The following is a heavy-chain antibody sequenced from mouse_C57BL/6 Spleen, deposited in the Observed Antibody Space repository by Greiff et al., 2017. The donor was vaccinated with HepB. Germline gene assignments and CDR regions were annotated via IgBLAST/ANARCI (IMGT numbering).Heavy chain of an antibody. V-gene: IGHV1-80*01. CDR3: VVITTVSSWYFDV. CDR2: IYPGDGDT. D-gene: IGHD1-1*01. Sequence: QVQLQQSGAELVKPGASVKISCKASGYAFSSYWMNWVKQRPGKGLEWFGQIYPGDGDTNYNGKFKGKATLTADKSSSTAYMQLSSLTSEDSAVYFCVVITTVSSWYFDVWGTGTTVTVSS. CDR1: GYAFSSYW. J-gene: IGHJ1*03.